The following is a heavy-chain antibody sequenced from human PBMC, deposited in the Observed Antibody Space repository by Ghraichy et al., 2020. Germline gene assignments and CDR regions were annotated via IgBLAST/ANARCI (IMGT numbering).Heavy chain of an antibody. CDR3: ARDIKSSSWSYYYYAMDV. J-gene: IGHJ6*02. V-gene: IGHV3-30-3*01. D-gene: IGHD6-13*01. CDR2: ISYDGSNK. Sequence: GGSLRLSCAASRFTFSVYSMHWVRQAPGKGLEWVAVISYDGSNKYYADSVKGRFTISRDNSTNTLYLQMNSLRAEDTAVYYCARDIKSSSWSYYYYAMDVWGQGTTVTVSS. CDR1: RFTFSVYS.